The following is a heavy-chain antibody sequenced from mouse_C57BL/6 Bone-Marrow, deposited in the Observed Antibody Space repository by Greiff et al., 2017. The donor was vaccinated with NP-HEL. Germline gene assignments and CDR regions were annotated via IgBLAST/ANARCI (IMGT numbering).Heavy chain of an antibody. J-gene: IGHJ2*01. CDR3: TRDSSYYYGFDY. Sequence: VQLKESGEGLVKPGGSLKLSCAASGFTFSSYAMSWVRQTPEKRLEWVAYISSGGDYIYYADTVKGRFTISRDNARNTLYLQMSSLKSEDTAMYYCTRDSSYYYGFDYWGQGTTLTVTS. CDR1: GFTFSSYA. CDR2: ISSGGDYI. D-gene: IGHD1-1*01. V-gene: IGHV5-9-1*02.